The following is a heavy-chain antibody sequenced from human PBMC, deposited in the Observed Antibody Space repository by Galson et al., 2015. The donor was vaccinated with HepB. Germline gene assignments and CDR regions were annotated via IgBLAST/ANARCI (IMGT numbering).Heavy chain of an antibody. V-gene: IGHV3-23*01. J-gene: IGHJ4*02. D-gene: IGHD3-16*01. Sequence: SLRLSCAASGFSFTNYAMTWVRQTPGKGLEWVSSISGSGANTKYADSVEGRFTISRDNSRNTLYLQMNSLRADDTAVYYCARGPGGNWGQGTLVTVSS. CDR2: ISGSGANT. CDR3: ARGPGGN. CDR1: GFSFTNYA.